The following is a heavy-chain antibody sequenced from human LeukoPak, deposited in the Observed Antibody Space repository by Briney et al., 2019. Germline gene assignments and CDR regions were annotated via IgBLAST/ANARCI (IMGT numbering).Heavy chain of an antibody. CDR2: ISSSGSTI. CDR1: GFTFRNYE. V-gene: IGHV3-48*03. Sequence: PGGPLRLSCAASGFTFRNYEMNWVRQAPGKGLDGVSYISSSGSTIYYAESVKGRFTISRDNAKNSLYLQMNSLRAEDTAVYYCAELGITMIGGVWGKGTTVTISS. CDR3: AELGITMIGGV. J-gene: IGHJ6*04. D-gene: IGHD3-10*02.